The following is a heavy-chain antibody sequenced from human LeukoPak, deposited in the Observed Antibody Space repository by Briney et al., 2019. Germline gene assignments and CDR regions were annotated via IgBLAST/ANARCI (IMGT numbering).Heavy chain of an antibody. V-gene: IGHV1-18*01. D-gene: IGHD3-10*01. Sequence: ASVKVSCKAYGYTFTGYGISWVRQAPGQGLKWMGWISDYNGHRNFAQKLQDRVTMTTDTSTNTAYMELRSLISDDTAFYYCARDRYGTGSYDYWGQGTLVAVSS. CDR1: GYTFTGYG. CDR3: ARDRYGTGSYDY. J-gene: IGHJ4*02. CDR2: ISDYNGHR.